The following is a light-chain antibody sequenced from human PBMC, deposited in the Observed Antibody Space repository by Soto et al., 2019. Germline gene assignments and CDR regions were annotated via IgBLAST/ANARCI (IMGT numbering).Light chain of an antibody. CDR1: QSVSSN. J-gene: IGKJ3*01. CDR2: GAS. Sequence: MAMTQAPATLAASPGERATLSCRASQSVSSNLAWYQQKPGQAPRLLIYGASTRATGIPDRFSGSGSGTDFTLTISRLEPEDFAVYYCQQYGSSPETFGPGTKVDI. V-gene: IGKV3-20*01. CDR3: QQYGSSPET.